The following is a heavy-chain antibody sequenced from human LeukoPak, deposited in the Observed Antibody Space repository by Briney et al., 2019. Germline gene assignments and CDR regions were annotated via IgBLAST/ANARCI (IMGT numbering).Heavy chain of an antibody. CDR1: GFTVSNYA. D-gene: IGHD5-12*01. J-gene: IGHJ4*02. V-gene: IGHV3-23*01. CDR2: ISGSGGTT. Sequence: GGSLRLSCATSGFTVSNYAVSWVRQAPGKGLEWVSSISGSGGTTYYADSVKGRFTISRDNSKTTLYLQMNSLRAEDTAVYYCAKDPYRASSGLVDYWGQGTLVTVSS. CDR3: AKDPYRASSGLVDY.